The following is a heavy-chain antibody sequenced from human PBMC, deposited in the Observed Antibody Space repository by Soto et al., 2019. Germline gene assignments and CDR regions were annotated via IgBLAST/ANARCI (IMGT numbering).Heavy chain of an antibody. CDR3: ARAPGYSSSSPPYYGMDV. Sequence: GGSLRLSCAASGFTFSSYSMNWVRQAPGKGLEWVSYISSSSSTIYYADSVKGRFTISRDNAKNSLYLQMNSLRDEDTAVYYCARAPGYSSSSPPYYGMDVWGQGTTVTVSS. CDR2: ISSSSSTI. CDR1: GFTFSSYS. J-gene: IGHJ6*02. D-gene: IGHD6-13*01. V-gene: IGHV3-48*02.